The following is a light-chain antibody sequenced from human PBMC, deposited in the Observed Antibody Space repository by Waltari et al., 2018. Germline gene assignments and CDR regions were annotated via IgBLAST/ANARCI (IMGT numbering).Light chain of an antibody. Sequence: QSALTQPRSVSGSPGQSVTISSTGTSSYVGGYTYVSWYQQHPGKAPKLMIYDVSKRPSGVPDRFSGSKSGNTASLTISGLQAEDEADYYCCSYAGSHTFVIFGGGTKLTVL. V-gene: IGLV2-11*01. CDR2: DVS. J-gene: IGLJ2*01. CDR3: CSYAGSHTFVI. CDR1: SSYVGGYTY.